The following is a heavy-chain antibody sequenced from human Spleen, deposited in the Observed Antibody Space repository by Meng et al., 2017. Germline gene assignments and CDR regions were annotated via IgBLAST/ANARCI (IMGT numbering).Heavy chain of an antibody. Sequence: ASVKVFCKAYGYTFSSYGISWVRQAPGQGLEWMGWISAYNGNTNYGQKLQGRVTMTTDTSTSTAYMELRSLRSDDTAVYYCARDGGYGDVDHWGQGTLVTVSS. CDR2: ISAYNGNT. CDR3: ARDGGYGDVDH. CDR1: GYTFSSYG. D-gene: IGHD3-16*01. V-gene: IGHV1-18*01. J-gene: IGHJ5*02.